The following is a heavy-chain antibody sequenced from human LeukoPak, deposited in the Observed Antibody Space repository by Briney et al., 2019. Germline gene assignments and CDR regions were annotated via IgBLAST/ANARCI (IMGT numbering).Heavy chain of an antibody. Sequence: PGRSLRLSCAVSGFTFSTYAMHWVRQAPGKGLEWVSVIYSGGSTYYADSVKGRFTISRDNSKNTLYLQMNSLRAEDTAVYYCARLQLAFDYWGQGTLVTVSS. CDR3: ARLQLAFDY. CDR2: IYSGGST. D-gene: IGHD6-13*01. V-gene: IGHV3-66*01. CDR1: GFTFSTYA. J-gene: IGHJ4*02.